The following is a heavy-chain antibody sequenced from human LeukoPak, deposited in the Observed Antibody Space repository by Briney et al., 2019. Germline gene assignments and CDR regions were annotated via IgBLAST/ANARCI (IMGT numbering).Heavy chain of an antibody. Sequence: PGRSLRLSCTASGFTFGDYAMSWVRQAPGKGLEWVAFIRSKAYGGTTEYAASVKGRFTISRDDSKSIAYLQMSSLKTEDTAVYYCTRGSRSGPKIYYFDYWGQGTLVTVSS. CDR1: GFTFGDYA. CDR3: TRGSRSGPKIYYFDY. D-gene: IGHD3-3*01. CDR2: IRSKAYGGTT. J-gene: IGHJ4*02. V-gene: IGHV3-49*04.